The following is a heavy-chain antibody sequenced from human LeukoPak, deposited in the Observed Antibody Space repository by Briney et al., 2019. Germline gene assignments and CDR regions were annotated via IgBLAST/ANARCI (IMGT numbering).Heavy chain of an antibody. CDR2: IYYSGSA. D-gene: IGHD6-13*01. J-gene: IGHJ4*02. CDR1: SGSISSSSYY. CDR3: ARVRYSSSWYRAFFDC. V-gene: IGHV4-39*07. Sequence: SETLSLTCTVSSGSISSSSYYWGWIRQPPGKGLEWIGSIYYSGSAYYNPSLKSRVTISVDTSKNQFSLKLSSVTAADTAVYYCARVRYSSSWYRAFFDCWGQGALVTVSS.